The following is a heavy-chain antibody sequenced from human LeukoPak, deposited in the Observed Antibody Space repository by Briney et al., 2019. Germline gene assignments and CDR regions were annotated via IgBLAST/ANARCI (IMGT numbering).Heavy chain of an antibody. D-gene: IGHD5-12*01. CDR3: ARVGTDIVATIPPFDY. V-gene: IGHV4-61*01. J-gene: IGHJ4*02. CDR1: GGSISSGSYY. CDR2: IYHSGGT. Sequence: SQTLSLTCTVSGGSISSGSYYWSWIRQPPGKGLEWIGNIYHSGGTNYNPFLKSRVTISVDTSKNQFSLKLSSVTAADTAVYYCARVGTDIVATIPPFDYWGQGTLVTVSS.